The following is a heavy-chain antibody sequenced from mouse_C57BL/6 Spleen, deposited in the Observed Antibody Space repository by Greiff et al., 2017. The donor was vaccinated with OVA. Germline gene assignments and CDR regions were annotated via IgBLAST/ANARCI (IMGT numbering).Heavy chain of an antibody. Sequence: VKLLESGAELVKPGASVKLSCKASGYTFTEYTIHWVKQRSGQGLEWIGWFYPGSGSIKYNEKFKDKATLTADKSSSTVYMELSRLTSEDSAVYFCARHEVDPPGFDYWGQGTTLTVSS. CDR2: FYPGSGSI. CDR3: ARHEVDPPGFDY. V-gene: IGHV1-62-2*01. J-gene: IGHJ2*01. CDR1: GYTFTEYT.